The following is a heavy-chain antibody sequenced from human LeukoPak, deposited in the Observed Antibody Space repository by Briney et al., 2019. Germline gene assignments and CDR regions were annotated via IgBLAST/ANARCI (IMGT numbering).Heavy chain of an antibody. CDR1: GYTFTGYY. J-gene: IGHJ4*02. V-gene: IGHV1-24*01. CDR2: FDPEDGET. D-gene: IGHD5-18*01. CDR3: ATDTAMASGEYYFDY. Sequence: GASVKVSCKASGYTFTGYYMHWVRQAPGKGLEWMGGFDPEDGETIYAQKFQGRVTMTEDTSTDTAYMELSSLRSEDTAVYYCATDTAMASGEYYFDYWGQGTLVTVSS.